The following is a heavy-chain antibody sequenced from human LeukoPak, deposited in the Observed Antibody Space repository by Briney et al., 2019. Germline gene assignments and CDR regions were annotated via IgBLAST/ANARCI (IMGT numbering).Heavy chain of an antibody. V-gene: IGHV3-11*01. D-gene: IGHD3-22*01. CDR1: GFTFSDYY. CDR2: ISSSGSTI. Sequence: SGGSLRLSCAASGFTFSDYYMSWIRQAPGKGLEWVSYISSSGSTIYYADSVKGRFTISRDNAKNSLYLQMNSLRAEDTAVYYCARDRYYDSSGYYYPWGQGTLVTVSS. CDR3: ARDRYYDSSGYYYP. J-gene: IGHJ5*02.